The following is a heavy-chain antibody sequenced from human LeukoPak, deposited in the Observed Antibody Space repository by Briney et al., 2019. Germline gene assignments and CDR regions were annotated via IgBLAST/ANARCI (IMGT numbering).Heavy chain of an antibody. J-gene: IGHJ4*02. D-gene: IGHD3-9*01. CDR1: GYTFTSYY. CDR3: ARVPYDILTGRPAEFDY. V-gene: IGHV1-46*01. Sequence: ASVKVSCKASGYTFTSYYMHWVRQAPGQWLEWMGIINPSGGSTSYAQKFQGRVTMTRDMSTSTVYMELSSLRSEDTAVYYCARVPYDILTGRPAEFDYWGQGTLVTVSS. CDR2: INPSGGST.